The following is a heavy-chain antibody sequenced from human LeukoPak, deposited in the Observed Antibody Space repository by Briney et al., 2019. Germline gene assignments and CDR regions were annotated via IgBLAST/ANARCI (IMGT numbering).Heavy chain of an antibody. J-gene: IGHJ4*02. CDR1: GGSISSSSYD. D-gene: IGHD3-22*01. CDR2: IYYSRST. V-gene: IGHV4-39*01. Sequence: SETLSLTCTVSGGSISSSSYDWGWIRQPPGKGLEWIGSIYYSRSTYYNPSLKSRVTISVDTSKNQFSLKLSSVTAADTAVYYCARHGHYYDSSGYPFWGQGTLVTVSS. CDR3: ARHGHYYDSSGYPF.